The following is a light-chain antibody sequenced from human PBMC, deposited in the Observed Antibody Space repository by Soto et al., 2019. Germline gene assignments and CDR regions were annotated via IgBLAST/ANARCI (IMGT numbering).Light chain of an antibody. CDR1: GSDIGSYNY. V-gene: IGLV2-14*03. CDR2: DVI. J-gene: IGLJ1*01. Sequence: QSALTQPASVSGSPGQSITISCTGTGSDIGSYNYVSWYQHHPGNVPKFIIYDVINRPSGVSDRFSGSKSGNTASLTISGLQAEDEADYYCNSYTSASTYVFGTGTKVTVL. CDR3: NSYTSASTYV.